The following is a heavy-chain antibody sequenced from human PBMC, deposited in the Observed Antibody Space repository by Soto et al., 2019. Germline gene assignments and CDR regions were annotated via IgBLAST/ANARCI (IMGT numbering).Heavy chain of an antibody. J-gene: IGHJ6*02. D-gene: IGHD6-6*01. CDR2: IYYSGST. V-gene: IGHV4-39*01. CDR1: GGSISSSSYY. Sequence: KASETLSLTCTVSGGSISSSSYYWGWIRQPPGKGLEWIGSIYYSGSTYYNPSLKSRVTISVDTSKNQFSLKLSSVTAADTAVYYCARPYPGGIAARLYYYYYGMDVWGQGTTVTVSS. CDR3: ARPYPGGIAARLYYYYYGMDV.